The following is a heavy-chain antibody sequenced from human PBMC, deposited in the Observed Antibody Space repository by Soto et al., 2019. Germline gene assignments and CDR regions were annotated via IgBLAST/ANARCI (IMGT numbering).Heavy chain of an antibody. CDR3: AKGGGYCSRGICDAGDY. J-gene: IGHJ4*02. CDR2: LTYDGTKA. V-gene: IGHV3-30*18. CDR1: GFTFGNYG. D-gene: IGHD2-8*01. Sequence: QVQLVESGGGVVRPGGSLRLSCAGSGFTFGNYGMHWVRQAPGKGLEWVAGLTYDGTKAYHIDSVKGRFTISRDNSNRMLYLQMNSLRPEDTSVYYCAKGGGYCSRGICDAGDYWGQGVLVTVSS.